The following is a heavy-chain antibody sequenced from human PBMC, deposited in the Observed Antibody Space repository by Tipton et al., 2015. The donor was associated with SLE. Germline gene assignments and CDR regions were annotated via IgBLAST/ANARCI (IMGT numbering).Heavy chain of an antibody. CDR1: GGSISSSSYY. D-gene: IGHD5-12*01. Sequence: TLSLTCTVSGGSISSSSYYWGWIRQPPGKGLEWIGSIYYSGSTYYNPSLKSRVTISVDTSKNQFSLKLSSVTAADTAVYYCARGPNPVATNYWYFDLWGRGTLVTVSS. CDR3: ARGPNPVATNYWYFDL. CDR2: IYYSGST. J-gene: IGHJ2*01. V-gene: IGHV4-39*07.